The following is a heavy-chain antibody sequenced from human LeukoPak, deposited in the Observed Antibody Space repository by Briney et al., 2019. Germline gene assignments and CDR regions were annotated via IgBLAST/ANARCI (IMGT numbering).Heavy chain of an antibody. V-gene: IGHV1-2*06. CDR3: ARALGEIVVFFDI. D-gene: IGHD5-12*01. J-gene: IGHJ3*02. CDR1: GYTFTSYG. CDR2: INPNSGGT. Sequence: GASVKVSCKASGYTFTSYGISWVRQAPGQGLEWMGRINPNSGGTNYAQKFQGRVTMTRDTSISTAYMELSRLRSDDTAVYYCARALGEIVVFFDIWGQGTMVTVSS.